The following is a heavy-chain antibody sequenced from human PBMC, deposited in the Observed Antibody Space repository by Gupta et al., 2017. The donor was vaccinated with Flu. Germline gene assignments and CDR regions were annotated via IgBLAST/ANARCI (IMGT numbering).Heavy chain of an antibody. CDR1: GFTFTSYA. Sequence: EVQLLESGGGLVQPGGSLRLSCAASGFTFTSYAMSWVRQAPGKGLEWVSTISSSGGNTYYADSVKGRFTISRNNSKNTLYVQMNSLRAEDTAVYYCASPDCWSGYYWVYWGQGTLVTVSS. J-gene: IGHJ4*02. CDR2: ISSSGGNT. V-gene: IGHV3-23*01. CDR3: ASPDCWSGYYWVY. D-gene: IGHD3-3*01.